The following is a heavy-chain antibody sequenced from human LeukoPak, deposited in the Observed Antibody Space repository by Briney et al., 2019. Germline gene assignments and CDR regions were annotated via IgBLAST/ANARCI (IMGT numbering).Heavy chain of an antibody. V-gene: IGHV3-48*03. CDR1: GFTFSSYE. D-gene: IGHD5-18*01. CDR2: ISSSGSTI. CDR3: ATYSYGHGATPTFDY. Sequence: GGSLRLSCAASGFTFSSYEMNWVRQAPGKGLEWVSYISSSGSTIYYADSVKGRFTISRDNAKNSLFLQMNSLRAEDTAVYYCATYSYGHGATPTFDYWGQGTLVTVSS. J-gene: IGHJ4*02.